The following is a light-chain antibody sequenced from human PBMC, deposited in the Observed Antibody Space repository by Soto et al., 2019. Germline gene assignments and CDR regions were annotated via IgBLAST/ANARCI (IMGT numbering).Light chain of an antibody. CDR2: DVS. V-gene: IGLV2-14*01. CDR3: CSYTRSGTLI. Sequence: QPGSECRSRGQSITISCVGTSGDIGDYNYVSWYQQHPGKVPKVIIYDVSNRPSGVSYRFSGTKSGNTASLTVSGLQAEDEADYYCCSYTRSGTLIFAFGPKVPVL. CDR1: SGDIGDYNY. J-gene: IGLJ1*01.